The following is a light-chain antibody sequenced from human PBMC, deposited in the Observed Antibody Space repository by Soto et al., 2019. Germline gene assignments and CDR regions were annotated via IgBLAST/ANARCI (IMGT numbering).Light chain of an antibody. Sequence: QSALTQPASVSGSPGQSITISCTGTSSDVGSHYNLVSWYQQHPGKAPKIMIYEGNKRPSGVSDRFSGSKSGNTAFLTISGLQAEDDADYCCSSYAGSSTWVFGGGTKLTVL. J-gene: IGLJ2*01. CDR2: EGN. CDR1: SSDVGSHYNL. CDR3: SSYAGSSTWV. V-gene: IGLV2-23*01.